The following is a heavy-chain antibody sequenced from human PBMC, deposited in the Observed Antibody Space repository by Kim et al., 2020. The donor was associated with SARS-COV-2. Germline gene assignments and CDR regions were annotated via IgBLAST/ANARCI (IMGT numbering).Heavy chain of an antibody. CDR1: GYSFTSYW. CDR3: ARLVEQPLAFDY. D-gene: IGHD6-13*01. CDR2: IYRGDSDT. J-gene: IGHJ4*02. Sequence: GESLKISCKGSGYSFTSYWIGLVRQMTGKGLEWMGIIYRGDSDTRNSPSFQGQVTISADKSISTAYLQWSSLKASDTAMYYCARLVEQPLAFDYWGQGTLVTVSS. V-gene: IGHV5-51*01.